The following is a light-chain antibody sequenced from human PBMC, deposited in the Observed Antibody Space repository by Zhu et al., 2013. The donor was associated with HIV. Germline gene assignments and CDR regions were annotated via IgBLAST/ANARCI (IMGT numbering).Light chain of an antibody. CDR1: TGDVGSYTL. Sequence: QSALTQPPSASGSPGQSVTISCTGATGDVGSYTLVSWYQHHPGKVPKLIIYEVNKRPSGLSNRFSGSKSGNTASLTISGLQAEDEGDYYCCSYTRFRLFRFGTGTKVTVL. CDR2: EVN. J-gene: IGLJ1*01. V-gene: IGLV2-23*02. CDR3: CSYTRFRLFR.